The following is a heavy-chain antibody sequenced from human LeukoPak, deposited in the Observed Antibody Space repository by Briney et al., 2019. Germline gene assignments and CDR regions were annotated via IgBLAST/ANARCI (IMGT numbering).Heavy chain of an antibody. CDR3: ARHSIQYSSSSPYDY. J-gene: IGHJ4*02. CDR1: GGSISSYY. V-gene: IGHV4-4*09. CDR2: IYTSGST. Sequence: SETLSLTCTVSGGSISSYYWSWIRQPPGKGLEWIEYIYTSGSTNYNPSLKSRVTISVDTSKNQFSLKLSSVTAADTAVYYCARHSIQYSSSSPYDYWGQGTLVTVSS. D-gene: IGHD6-6*01.